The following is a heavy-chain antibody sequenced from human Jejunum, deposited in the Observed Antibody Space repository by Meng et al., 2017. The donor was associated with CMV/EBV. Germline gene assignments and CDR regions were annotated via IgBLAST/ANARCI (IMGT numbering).Heavy chain of an antibody. CDR3: ARDVQTSLFRSTLGMGWFDP. CDR1: GGSMNSSY. CDR2: IYSSGIT. J-gene: IGHJ5*02. D-gene: IGHD3-3*01. V-gene: IGHV4-4*07. Sequence: VHLQESGPVLVKPSETLSLPCTVSGGSMNSSYWTWIRQPAGKGLEWIGHIYSSGITNYNPSLKSRVIMSLDTSKSQFSLKLSSVTAADTALYYCARDVQTSLFRSTLGMGWFDPWGQGTLVTVSS.